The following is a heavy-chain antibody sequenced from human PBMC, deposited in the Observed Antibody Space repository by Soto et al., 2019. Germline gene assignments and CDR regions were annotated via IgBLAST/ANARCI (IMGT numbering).Heavy chain of an antibody. CDR3: ARDSGAKLSSS. J-gene: IGHJ4*01. D-gene: IGHD6-13*01. CDR1: GGTFSSYR. CDR2: IVPIYRTA. V-gene: IGHV1-69*13. Sequence: ASVKVSCKASGGTFSSYRINWVRQAPGQGLEWVGGIVPIYRTADYAQKFQGRVTITADESARTAYLEVRSLKSKDTAVYYCARDSGAKLSSSWGQGTLVTVSS.